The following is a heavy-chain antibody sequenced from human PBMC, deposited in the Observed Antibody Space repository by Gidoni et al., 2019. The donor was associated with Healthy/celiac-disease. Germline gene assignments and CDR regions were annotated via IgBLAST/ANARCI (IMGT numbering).Heavy chain of an antibody. CDR1: GFSLSTSGMC. V-gene: IGHV2-70*01. J-gene: IGHJ5*02. D-gene: IGHD6-13*01. CDR2: IDWDDDK. Sequence: LTCTFSGFSLSTSGMCVSWIRQPPGKALEWLALIDWDDDKYYSTSLKTRLTISKDTSKNQVVLTMTNMDPVDTATYYCARSRIAAAGTGRDWFDPWGQGTLVTVSS. CDR3: ARSRIAAAGTGRDWFDP.